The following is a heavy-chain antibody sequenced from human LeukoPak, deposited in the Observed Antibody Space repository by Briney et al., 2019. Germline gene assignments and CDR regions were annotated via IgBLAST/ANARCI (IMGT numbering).Heavy chain of an antibody. CDR3: ARSSALKYSSASPYYFDY. CDR1: GGTFSRYA. Sequence: SVKVSCKASGGTFSRYAISWVRQAPGQGLEWMGGIIPMYGTTNYAQKFQGRVTITADESTSTAYMELSRLRSDDTAVYYCARSSALKYSSASPYYFDYWGQGTLVTVSS. V-gene: IGHV1-69*13. J-gene: IGHJ4*02. D-gene: IGHD6-25*01. CDR2: IIPMYGTT.